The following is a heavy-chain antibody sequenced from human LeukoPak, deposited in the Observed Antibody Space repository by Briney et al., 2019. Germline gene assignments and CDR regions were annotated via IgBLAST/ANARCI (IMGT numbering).Heavy chain of an antibody. D-gene: IGHD3-22*01. J-gene: IGHJ4*02. CDR2: INHSGST. Sequence: GSLRLSCAAPGFTFSSYAMSWVRQAPGKGLEWIGEINHSGSTNYNPSLKSRVTISVDTSKNQFSLKLSSVTAADTAVYYCARARTYYYDSSGYYLFDHWGQGTLVTVSS. CDR1: GFTFSSYA. CDR3: ARARTYYYDSSGYYLFDH. V-gene: IGHV4-34*01.